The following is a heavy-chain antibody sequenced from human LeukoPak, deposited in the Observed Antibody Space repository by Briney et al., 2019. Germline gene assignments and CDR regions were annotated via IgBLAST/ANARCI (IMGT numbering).Heavy chain of an antibody. D-gene: IGHD6-13*01. CDR2: INPNSGGT. CDR3: ARASSSSWDYYFDY. Sequence: ASVKVSCKASGYTFTGYYVHWVRQAPGQGLEWMGWINPNSGGTNYAQKFQGRVTMTRDTSISTAYMELSRLRSDDTAVYYCARASSSSWDYYFDYWGQGTLVTVSS. J-gene: IGHJ4*02. V-gene: IGHV1-2*02. CDR1: GYTFTGYY.